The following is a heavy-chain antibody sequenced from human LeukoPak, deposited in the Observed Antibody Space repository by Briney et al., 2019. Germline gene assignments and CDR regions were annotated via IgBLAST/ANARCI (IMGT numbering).Heavy chain of an antibody. CDR3: ARMRAGTSYFDY. Sequence: GGPLRLSCAASRFTYSTYSMNWVRQAPGKGLEWVSYISWSSSYIYYADSVRGRFTISRDNTKNSLYLQMNSLRAEDTAVYYCARMRAGTSYFDYWGQGTLVTVSS. CDR1: RFTYSTYS. V-gene: IGHV3-21*01. CDR2: ISWSSSYI. D-gene: IGHD6-13*01. J-gene: IGHJ4*02.